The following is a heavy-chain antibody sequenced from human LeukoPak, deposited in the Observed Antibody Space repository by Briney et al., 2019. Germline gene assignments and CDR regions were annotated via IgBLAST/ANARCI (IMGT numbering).Heavy chain of an antibody. CDR1: GDSVTSHG. D-gene: IGHD2-21*01. CDR2: VYASGAN. J-gene: IGHJ4*02. CDR3: ARDNVGLLDF. V-gene: IGHV4-59*02. Sequence: SETLSFTCSVSGDSVTSHGWSWVRQPPGKGLEWIGYVYASGANSDNCNPSLKSRITISVDTSRNQFSLRLNSVIAADTAIYYCARDNVGLLDFWGQGILVTVSS.